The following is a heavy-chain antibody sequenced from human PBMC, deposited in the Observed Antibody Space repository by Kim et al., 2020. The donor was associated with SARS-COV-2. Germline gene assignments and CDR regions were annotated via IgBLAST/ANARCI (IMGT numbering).Heavy chain of an antibody. CDR3: ATVGMVRGVIIAGPDP. CDR2: FDPEDGET. CDR1: GYTLTELS. V-gene: IGHV1-24*01. J-gene: IGHJ5*02. Sequence: ASVKVSCKVSGYTLTELSMHWVRQAPGKGLEWMGGFDPEDGETIYAQKFQGRVTMTEDTSTDTAYMELSSLRSEDTAVYYCATVGMVRGVIIAGPDPWGQGTLVTVSS. D-gene: IGHD3-10*01.